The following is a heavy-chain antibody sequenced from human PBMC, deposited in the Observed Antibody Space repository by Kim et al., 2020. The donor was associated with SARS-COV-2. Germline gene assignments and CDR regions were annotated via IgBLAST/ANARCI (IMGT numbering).Heavy chain of an antibody. D-gene: IGHD6-13*01. Sequence: SVKVSCKASGGTFSSYAISWVRQAPGQGLEWMGRIIPILGIANYAQKFQGRVTITADKSTSTAYMELSSLRSEDTAVYYCARSHGHSSSWSISPQYFQHWGQGTLVTVSS. CDR2: IIPILGIA. CDR3: ARSHGHSSSWSISPQYFQH. V-gene: IGHV1-69*04. CDR1: GGTFSSYA. J-gene: IGHJ1*01.